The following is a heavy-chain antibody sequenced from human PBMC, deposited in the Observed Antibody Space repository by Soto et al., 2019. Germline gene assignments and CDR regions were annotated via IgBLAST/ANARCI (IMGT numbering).Heavy chain of an antibody. CDR2: ISDDGSNN. J-gene: IGHJ4*02. CDR1: GFTFSGHA. CDR3: VAAGLSFDY. V-gene: IGHV3-30-3*01. D-gene: IGHD3-16*02. Sequence: QVQLVESGGGVVQPGRSLRLSCAASGFTFSGHAFHWVRQAPGKGLEWVAVISDDGSNNYYLDSVKGRFTISRDNSENTLYLHMTSLRGEDTAVYYCVAAGLSFDYWGQGTLGSVSS.